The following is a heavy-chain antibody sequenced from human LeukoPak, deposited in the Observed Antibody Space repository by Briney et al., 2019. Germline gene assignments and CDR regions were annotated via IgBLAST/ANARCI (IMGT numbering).Heavy chain of an antibody. D-gene: IGHD4-17*01. Sequence: PSETLSLTCTVSGGSISSGHYYWSWIRQHPGKGLEWIGYIYYSGSTYYNPSLKSRVTISVDTSKNQFSLKLSSVTAADTAVYYCARELGAVTTGWFDPWGQGTLVTVSS. CDR1: GGSISSGHYY. J-gene: IGHJ5*02. CDR2: IYYSGST. CDR3: ARELGAVTTGWFDP. V-gene: IGHV4-31*03.